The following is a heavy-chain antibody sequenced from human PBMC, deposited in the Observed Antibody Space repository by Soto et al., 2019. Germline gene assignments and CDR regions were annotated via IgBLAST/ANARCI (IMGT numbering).Heavy chain of an antibody. Sequence: PSETLSLTCTVSDYSIGSGYYWGWIRQPPGKGLEWIGSIIHSGNTNYNPSLKSRVTMSVDTSKNQFSLKLSSVIAADTAVYYCARGVSITMIVADDAFDIWGQGTMVTVSS. D-gene: IGHD3-22*01. CDR2: IIHSGNT. CDR1: DYSIGSGYY. J-gene: IGHJ3*02. V-gene: IGHV4-38-2*02. CDR3: ARGVSITMIVADDAFDI.